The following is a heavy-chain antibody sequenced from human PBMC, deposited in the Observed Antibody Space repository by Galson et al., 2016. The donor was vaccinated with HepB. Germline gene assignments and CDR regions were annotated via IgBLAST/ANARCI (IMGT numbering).Heavy chain of an antibody. D-gene: IGHD3-10*01. Sequence: SLRLSCAASGLSFGSYALSWVRQAPGKGLEWVSDISGSGYSVHPADSAKGRFPISRDNPKNTVYLQMNSLRAEDTAVYYCAKDRTPWSYYGSGRYPLRGMDVWGQGTTVTVSS. CDR3: AKDRTPWSYYGSGRYPLRGMDV. CDR2: ISGSGYSV. CDR1: GLSFGSYA. V-gene: IGHV3-23*01. J-gene: IGHJ6*02.